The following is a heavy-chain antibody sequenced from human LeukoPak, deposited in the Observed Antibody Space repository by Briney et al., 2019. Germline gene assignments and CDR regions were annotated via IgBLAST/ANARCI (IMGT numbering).Heavy chain of an antibody. D-gene: IGHD3-3*01. Sequence: ETLSLTCAVYDGSFSGYYWSWIRQPPGEGLEWIGEINHSGSTNYNPSLKSRVTISLDTSKSQFSLKVRYVTAADTAVYYCARGLNDSWTGENYWGQGTLVTVSS. CDR2: INHSGST. V-gene: IGHV4-34*01. J-gene: IGHJ4*02. CDR1: DGSFSGYY. CDR3: ARGLNDSWTGENY.